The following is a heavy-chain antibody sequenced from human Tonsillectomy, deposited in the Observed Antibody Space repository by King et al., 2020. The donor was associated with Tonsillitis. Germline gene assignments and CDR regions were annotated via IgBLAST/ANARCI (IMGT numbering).Heavy chain of an antibody. V-gene: IGHV3-9*01. CDR2: ISWNSGSI. J-gene: IGHJ4*02. D-gene: IGHD3-22*01. CDR3: TKDPDYYDSSTS. Sequence: VQLVESGGALVQPGRSLRLSCAASGFRFDYYAMHWVRHAPGKGLEWVSGISWNSGSIGYADSVKGRVTISRDNAKNFLYLQMNSLSAEGTALDYCTKDPDYYDSSTSWGQGTLVTVSS. CDR1: GFRFDYYA.